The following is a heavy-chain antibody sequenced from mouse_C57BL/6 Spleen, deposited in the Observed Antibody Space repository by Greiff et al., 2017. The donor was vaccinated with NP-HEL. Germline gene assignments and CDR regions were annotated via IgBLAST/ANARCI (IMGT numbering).Heavy chain of an antibody. CDR1: GYAFSSSW. D-gene: IGHD1-1*01. V-gene: IGHV1-82*01. CDR3: AREGINYYGSSYRYFDV. CDR2: IYPGDGDT. Sequence: QVQLKESGPELVKPGASVKISCKASGYAFSSSWMNWVKQRPGKGLEWIGRIYPGDGDTNYNGKFKGKATLTADKSSSTAYMQLSSLTSEDSAVYFCAREGINYYGSSYRYFDVWGTGTTVTVSS. J-gene: IGHJ1*03.